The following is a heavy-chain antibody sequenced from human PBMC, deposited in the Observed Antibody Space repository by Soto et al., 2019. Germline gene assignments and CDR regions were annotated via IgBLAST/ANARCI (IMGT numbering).Heavy chain of an antibody. CDR3: AREKRDGSFDY. V-gene: IGHV3-53*01. D-gene: IGHD6-25*01. Sequence: GGSLRLSCAASGFTVSSNYMSWVRQAPGKGLEWVSVIYSGGSTYYADSVKGRFTISRDNSKNTLYLQMNSLRAEDTAVYYCAREKRDGSFDYWGQGTLVTVSS. CDR2: IYSGGST. CDR1: GFTVSSNY. J-gene: IGHJ4*02.